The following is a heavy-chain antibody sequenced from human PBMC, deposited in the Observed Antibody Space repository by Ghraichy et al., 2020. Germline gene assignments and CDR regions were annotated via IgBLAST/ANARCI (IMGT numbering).Heavy chain of an antibody. CDR3: AKDFFVLRFLEWLLTSLLFDY. CDR2: ISGSGGST. Sequence: GGSLRLSCAASGFTFSSYAMSWVRQAPGKGLEWVSAISGSGGSTYYADSVKGRFTISRDNSKNTLYLQMNSLRAEDTAVYYCAKDFFVLRFLEWLLTSLLFDYWGQGTLVTVSS. V-gene: IGHV3-23*01. CDR1: GFTFSSYA. D-gene: IGHD3-3*01. J-gene: IGHJ4*02.